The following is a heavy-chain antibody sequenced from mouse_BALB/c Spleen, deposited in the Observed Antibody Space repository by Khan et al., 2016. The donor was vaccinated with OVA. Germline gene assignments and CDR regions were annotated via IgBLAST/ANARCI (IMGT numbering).Heavy chain of an antibody. CDR2: IWAGGSK. V-gene: IGHV2-6-5*01. Sequence: QVQLKESGPGLVAPSQSLSITCTVSGFSLTDYAVSWIRQPPGKGLEWLGVIWAGGSKSYNSVLKSRLTISKDNTKSQVFLKMNSLQTDDTAMYYCAKDPRYYGMDYWGQGTSVTVSS. J-gene: IGHJ4*01. CDR3: AKDPRYYGMDY. CDR1: GFSLTDYA.